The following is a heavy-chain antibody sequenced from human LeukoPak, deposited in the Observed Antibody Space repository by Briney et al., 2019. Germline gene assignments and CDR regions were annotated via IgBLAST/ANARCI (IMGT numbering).Heavy chain of an antibody. D-gene: IGHD6-19*01. CDR1: GGSFSGYY. CDR3: ASRWRAVAGKRVDY. CDR2: IDHSGST. V-gene: IGHV4-34*01. Sequence: SETLSLTCAVYGGSFSGYYWSWIRQPPGKGLEWIGEIDHSGSTNYNPYLKSRVTISVDTSKNQFSLKLSSVTAADTAVYYCASRWRAVAGKRVDYWGQGTLVTVSS. J-gene: IGHJ4*02.